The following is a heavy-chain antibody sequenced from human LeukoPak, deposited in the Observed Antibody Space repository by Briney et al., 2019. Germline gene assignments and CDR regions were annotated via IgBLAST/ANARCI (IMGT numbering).Heavy chain of an antibody. D-gene: IGHD3-3*01. CDR3: ARDCPQGYDFWSGLDYYYGMDV. J-gene: IGHJ6*02. Sequence: ASVKVSCKASGYTFTGYGISWVRQAPGQGLEWMGWISAYNGNTNYAQKLQGRVTMTTDTSTSTAYMELRSLRSDDTAVYYCARDCPQGYDFWSGLDYYYGMDVWGQGTTVTVSS. CDR1: GYTFTGYG. V-gene: IGHV1-18*01. CDR2: ISAYNGNT.